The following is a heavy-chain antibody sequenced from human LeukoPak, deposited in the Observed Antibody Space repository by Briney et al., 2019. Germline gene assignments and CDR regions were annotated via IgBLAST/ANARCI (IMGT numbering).Heavy chain of an antibody. CDR3: ARDRGQWEPHGCDY. CDR2: IIPIFGTA. V-gene: IGHV1-69*01. Sequence: SVKVSCKASGGTFSSYAISWVRQAPGQGLEWMGGIIPIFGTANYAQKFQGRVTITADESTSTAYMELSSLRSEDTAVYYCARDRGQWEPHGCDYWGQGTLVTVSS. D-gene: IGHD1-26*01. CDR1: GGTFSSYA. J-gene: IGHJ4*02.